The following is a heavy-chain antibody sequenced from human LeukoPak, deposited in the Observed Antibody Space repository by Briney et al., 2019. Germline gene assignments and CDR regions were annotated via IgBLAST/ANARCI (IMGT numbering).Heavy chain of an antibody. J-gene: IGHJ4*02. Sequence: ASVKVSCKASGYTFTSYGISWVRQAPGQGLEWMGWIHPNTGGTNYAQRFQGRVTMTRDTSISTAYMELSRLRSDDTAVYYCAKVVAITINYWGQGTLVTVSS. V-gene: IGHV1-2*02. CDR1: GYTFTSYG. CDR2: IHPNTGGT. CDR3: AKVVAITINY. D-gene: IGHD3-3*01.